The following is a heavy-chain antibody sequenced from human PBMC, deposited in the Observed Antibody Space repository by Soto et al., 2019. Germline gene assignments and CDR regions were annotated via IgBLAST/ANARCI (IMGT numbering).Heavy chain of an antibody. Sequence: EVQLVESGGGLVQPGGSLRLSCEASGITVSSNFMTWVRQAPGKGLEWVSVIHSGGSTYSANSVKGRITISRDNSKNTVYLQMNSLRAEDTAVYSCARLVAAVPGHYYFDYWGQGTLVTVSS. CDR3: ARLVAAVPGHYYFDY. D-gene: IGHD6-19*01. CDR2: IHSGGST. V-gene: IGHV3-66*04. CDR1: GITVSSNF. J-gene: IGHJ4*02.